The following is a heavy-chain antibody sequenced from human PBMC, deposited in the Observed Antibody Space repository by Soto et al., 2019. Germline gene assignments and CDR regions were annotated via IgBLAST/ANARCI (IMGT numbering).Heavy chain of an antibody. CDR3: ARDLEPGDNWNQKGGWFDP. V-gene: IGHV3-74*01. J-gene: IGHJ5*02. Sequence: GGSLRLSCAASGFTFSSYWMHWVRQAPGKGLVWVSRINSDGSSISYADSVKGRFTISRDNAKNSLYLQMNSLKDEDTAVYYCARDLEPGDNWNQKGGWFDPWGQGTLVTVSS. CDR1: GFTFSSYW. CDR2: INSDGSSI. D-gene: IGHD1-20*01.